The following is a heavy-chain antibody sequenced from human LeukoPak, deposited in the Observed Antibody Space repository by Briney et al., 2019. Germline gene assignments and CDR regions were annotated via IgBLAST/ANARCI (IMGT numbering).Heavy chain of an antibody. V-gene: IGHV3-21*01. CDR1: GFTFSNYG. CDR2: ISSGSSYV. J-gene: IGHJ4*02. Sequence: GRSLRLSCAASGFTFSNYGMHWVRQAPGKGLEWVSSISSGSSYVFYADSVKGRFTISRDNAKNSLYLQMNSLRAEDTAVYYCAREFFDREGGTTVLDYWGQGTLVTVSS. CDR3: AREFFDREGGTTVLDY. D-gene: IGHD1-26*01.